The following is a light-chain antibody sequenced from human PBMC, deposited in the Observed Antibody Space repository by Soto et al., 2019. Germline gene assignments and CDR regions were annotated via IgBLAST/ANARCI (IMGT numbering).Light chain of an antibody. CDR2: GAS. J-gene: IGKJ4*01. CDR3: QQYDNSFS. Sequence: IVLTQSPGTLSSSPGERATLSCRASQSVSTSNLAWYQQRPGQAPRLLIYGASRRATGIPDRFSGSGSGTDFTLTITRLEPEDFAVYYCQQYDNSFSFGGGTKVDIK. V-gene: IGKV3-20*01. CDR1: QSVSTSN.